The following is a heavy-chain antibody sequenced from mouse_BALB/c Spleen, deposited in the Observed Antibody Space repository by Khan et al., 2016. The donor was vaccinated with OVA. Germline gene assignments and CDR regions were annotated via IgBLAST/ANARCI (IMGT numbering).Heavy chain of an antibody. V-gene: IGHV9-3-1*01. CDR1: GYTFTSYG. CDR3: ARPPYFSYTLDH. J-gene: IGHJ4*01. D-gene: IGHD2-10*01. CDR2: INTYTGEP. Sequence: QIQLVQSGPELKKPGETVKISCKASGYTFTSYGMNWVKQSPGKALKWMGWINTYTGEPTYADDFKGRFAFSLETSASTAYLQINNLKNEDTATYFGARPPYFSYTLDHGGQGTSVTVSS.